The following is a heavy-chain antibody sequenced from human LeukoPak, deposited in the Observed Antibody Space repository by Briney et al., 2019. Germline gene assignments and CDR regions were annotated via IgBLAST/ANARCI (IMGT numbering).Heavy chain of an antibody. V-gene: IGHV3-30*18. Sequence: GGSLRLSCAASGFTFISYGMHWVRQAPGKGLEWVAVISYDGSNKYYADSVKGRFTISRDNSKNTLYLQMNSTRAEETAVFYCAKVGGRWLVEGKSGYWGQGTLVTVS. CDR2: ISYDGSNK. D-gene: IGHD6-19*01. J-gene: IGHJ4*02. CDR3: AKVGGRWLVEGKSGY. CDR1: GFTFISYG.